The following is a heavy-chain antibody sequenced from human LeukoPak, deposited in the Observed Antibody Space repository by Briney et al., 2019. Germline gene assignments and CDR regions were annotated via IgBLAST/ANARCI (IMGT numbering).Heavy chain of an antibody. V-gene: IGHV3-66*01. Sequence: GGSLRLSCAASGFTVSSNYMSWVRQAPGKGLEWVSVIYSGGSTYYADSVKGRFTISRDNSKNTLYLQMNSLRAEGTAVYYCARDKKTDDYYYYGMDVWGQGTTVTVSS. CDR3: ARDKKTDDYYYYGMDV. CDR1: GFTVSSNY. J-gene: IGHJ6*02. CDR2: IYSGGST.